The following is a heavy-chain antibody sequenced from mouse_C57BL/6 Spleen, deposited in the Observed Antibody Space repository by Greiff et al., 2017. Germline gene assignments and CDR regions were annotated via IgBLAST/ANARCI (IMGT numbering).Heavy chain of an antibody. CDR2: IRNKANGYKT. CDR3: ARSSYYFDC. J-gene: IGHJ2*01. CDR1: GFTFTDYY. V-gene: IGHV7-3*01. Sequence: EVQLQESGGGLVQPGGSLSLSCAASGFTFTDYYMSWVRQPPGKALEWLGFIRNKANGYKTEYSASVKGRFTISRDNSQSILYLQMNALGAEDSATYSCARSSYYFDCWGQGTTLTVSS.